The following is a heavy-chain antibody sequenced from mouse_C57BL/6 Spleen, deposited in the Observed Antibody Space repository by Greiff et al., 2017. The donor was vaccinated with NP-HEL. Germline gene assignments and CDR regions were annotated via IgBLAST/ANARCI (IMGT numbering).Heavy chain of an antibody. J-gene: IGHJ1*03. V-gene: IGHV1-64*01. Sequence: QVQLQQPGAELVKPGASVKLSCKASGYTFTSYWMHWVKQRPGQGLEWIGMIHPNSGSTNYNEKFKSKATLTVDKSSSTAYMQLSSLTSEDSAVYYCASSRGDYGSSYWYFDVWGTGTTVTVSS. CDR2: IHPNSGST. CDR1: GYTFTSYW. CDR3: ASSRGDYGSSYWYFDV. D-gene: IGHD1-1*01.